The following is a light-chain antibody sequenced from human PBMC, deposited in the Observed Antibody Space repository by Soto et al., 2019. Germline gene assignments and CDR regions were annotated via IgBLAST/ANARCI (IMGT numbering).Light chain of an antibody. CDR3: QRYNNWPLYT. V-gene: IGKV3-15*01. CDR1: QSVSSN. J-gene: IGKJ2*01. CDR2: GAS. Sequence: EIVMTQSPATLSVSPGERATLSCRASQSVSSNLAWYQQKPGQTPRLLMYGASTRATGIPARFSGSGSGTEFTLTISSLQSEDFAVYYCQRYNNWPLYTFGQGTKLEIK.